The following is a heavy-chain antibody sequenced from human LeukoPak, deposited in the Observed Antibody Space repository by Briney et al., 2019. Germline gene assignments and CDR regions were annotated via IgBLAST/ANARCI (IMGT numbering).Heavy chain of an antibody. CDR3: ARAPIAVNIFGYFDY. D-gene: IGHD6-19*01. CDR2: IYYSGST. J-gene: IGHJ4*02. CDR1: GGSISSYY. V-gene: IGHV4-59*01. Sequence: KPSETLSLTCTVSGGSISSYYWSWIRQPPGKGLEWIGYIYYSGSTNYNPSLKSRVTISVDTSKNQFSLKLSSVTAADTAVYYCARAPIAVNIFGYFDYWGQGTLVTVSS.